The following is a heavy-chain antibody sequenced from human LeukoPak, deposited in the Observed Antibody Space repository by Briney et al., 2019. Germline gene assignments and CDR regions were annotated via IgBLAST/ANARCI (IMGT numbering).Heavy chain of an antibody. J-gene: IGHJ4*02. CDR2: IKRSSIYM. V-gene: IGHV3-21*01. D-gene: IGHD2-2*01. Sequence: GGSLRLSCAASGFIFSSYSMNWVRQAPGKGLEWVSSIKRSSIYMYYADSLKGRFTISRDNAKNSLYLQMNSLRAEDTAVYYCATSTSRAGGPGGHSFDYWGQGTLVAVSS. CDR1: GFIFSSYS. CDR3: ATSTSRAGGPGGHSFDY.